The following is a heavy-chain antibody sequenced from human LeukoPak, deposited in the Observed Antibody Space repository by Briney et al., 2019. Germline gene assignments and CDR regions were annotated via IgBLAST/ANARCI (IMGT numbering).Heavy chain of an antibody. CDR2: ISPDGSER. Sequence: GGSLRLSCAASGFTLRSHWMYWVRQAPGKGLEWVANISPDGSERFYVDSVKGRFTVSRDNARNSLYLQMDSLRAEDTAVYYCAKAFHDSGTYYSLFDYWGQGTLVTVSS. CDR1: GFTLRSHW. V-gene: IGHV3-7*05. J-gene: IGHJ4*02. D-gene: IGHD3-10*01. CDR3: AKAFHDSGTYYSLFDY.